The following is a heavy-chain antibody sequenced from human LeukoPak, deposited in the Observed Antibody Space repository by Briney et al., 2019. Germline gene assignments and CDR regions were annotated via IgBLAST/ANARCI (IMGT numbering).Heavy chain of an antibody. D-gene: IGHD3-3*01. Sequence: PSRTLSLTCTVSGGSISSGDYYWSWIRQPPGKGLEWIGYIYYSGSTYYNPSLRSRVTISVDTSKNQFSLKLSSVTAADTAVYYCARVKSTIFGVVWLDYWGQGTLVTVSS. CDR1: GGSISSGDYY. J-gene: IGHJ4*02. CDR2: IYYSGST. V-gene: IGHV4-30-4*08. CDR3: ARVKSTIFGVVWLDY.